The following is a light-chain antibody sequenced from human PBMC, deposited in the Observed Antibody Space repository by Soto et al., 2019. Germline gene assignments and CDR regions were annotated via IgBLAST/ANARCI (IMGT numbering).Light chain of an antibody. V-gene: IGKV3-20*01. CDR1: QSIHTS. J-gene: IGKJ5*01. Sequence: EIVLTQSPGTLSLSPGERATLSCRASQSIHTSLAWYQQKSGKPPRLVIYDSTLRANGVPDRFGGSRSGTDFTLTISRLEPEDFAVYYCQHYGSSVTFGQGTRLEIK. CDR2: DST. CDR3: QHYGSSVT.